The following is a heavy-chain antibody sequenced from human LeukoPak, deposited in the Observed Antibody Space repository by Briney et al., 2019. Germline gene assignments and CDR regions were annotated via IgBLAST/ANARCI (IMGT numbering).Heavy chain of an antibody. Sequence: PGGSLRLSCAASGFTFTTYWMSWVRQAPGKGLEWVANIKQDGSEKYYVDSVKGRFTISRDNAKNSLFLQMNSLRVDDTAIYYCTRGADAFAVWGQGTMVTVSS. CDR3: TRGADAFAV. CDR2: IKQDGSEK. V-gene: IGHV3-7*04. J-gene: IGHJ3*01. CDR1: GFTFTTYW.